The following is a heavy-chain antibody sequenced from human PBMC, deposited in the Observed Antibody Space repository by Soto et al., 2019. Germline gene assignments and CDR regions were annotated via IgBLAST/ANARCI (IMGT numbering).Heavy chain of an antibody. D-gene: IGHD2-15*01. J-gene: IGHJ6*02. V-gene: IGHV3-33*01. Sequence: QVQLVESGGGVVQPGRSLRLSCAASGFTFSSYGMHWVRQAPGKGLEGVAGIWYDGSNKYYADSVKGRFTISRDNSKKTLYLHTTTPRADDTAVYYCASGYCSAGSCYYYGMDVWGQGTTVTVSS. CDR1: GFTFSSYG. CDR3: ASGYCSAGSCYYYGMDV. CDR2: IWYDGSNK.